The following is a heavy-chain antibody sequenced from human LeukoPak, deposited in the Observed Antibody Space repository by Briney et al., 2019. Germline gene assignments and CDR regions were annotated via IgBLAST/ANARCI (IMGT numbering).Heavy chain of an antibody. V-gene: IGHV1-2*02. J-gene: IGHJ4*02. Sequence: ASVKVSCKASGYTFTGYYMHWVRQAPGQGLEWMGWINPNSGGTNYEQKFQGRVTMTRDTSISTAYMELSRLRSDDTAVYYCARDGLDNEKSYYYDSSGYYYWGQGTLVTVSS. CDR2: INPNSGGT. CDR1: GYTFTGYY. D-gene: IGHD3-22*01. CDR3: ARDGLDNEKSYYYDSSGYYY.